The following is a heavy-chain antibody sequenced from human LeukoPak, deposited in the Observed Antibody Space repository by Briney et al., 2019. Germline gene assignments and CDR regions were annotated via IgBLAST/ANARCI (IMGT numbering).Heavy chain of an antibody. CDR1: GFTFSSYW. J-gene: IGHJ4*02. CDR2: IKQDGSEK. D-gene: IGHD3-10*01. Sequence: GGSLRLSCADSGFTFSSYWMSWVRQAPGKGLERVANIKQDGSEKYYVDSVKGRFTISRDNAKNSLYLQMNSLRAEDTAVYYCARDGRFGELFVYWGQGTLVTVSS. V-gene: IGHV3-7*01. CDR3: ARDGRFGELFVY.